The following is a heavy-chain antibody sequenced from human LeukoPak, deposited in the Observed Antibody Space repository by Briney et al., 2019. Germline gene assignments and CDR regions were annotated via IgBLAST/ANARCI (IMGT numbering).Heavy chain of an antibody. CDR1: GGTFSSYA. Sequence: ASVKVSCKASGGTFSSYAISWVRQAPGQGLEWMGGIIPIFGTANYAQKFQGRVTITADESTSTAYMELSSLRSEDTAVYYCARQYSGSYSCDYWGQGTLVTVSS. CDR3: ARQYSGSYSCDY. CDR2: IIPIFGTA. V-gene: IGHV1-69*13. D-gene: IGHD1-26*01. J-gene: IGHJ4*02.